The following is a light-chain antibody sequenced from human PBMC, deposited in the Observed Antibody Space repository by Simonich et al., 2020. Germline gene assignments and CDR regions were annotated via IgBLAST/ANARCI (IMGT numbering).Light chain of an antibody. CDR2: EDN. J-gene: IGLJ2*01. V-gene: IGLV6-57*03. Sequence: NFMLTQPHSVSESPGKTVTISCTRSSGSIASNNVQWYQQRPGSAPTTVIYEDNQRPSGVPDRFSGSSDSSSNSASLTISGLKTEDEADYYCSSYTSSSTYVVFGGGTKLTVL. CDR3: SSYTSSSTYVV. CDR1: SGSIASNN.